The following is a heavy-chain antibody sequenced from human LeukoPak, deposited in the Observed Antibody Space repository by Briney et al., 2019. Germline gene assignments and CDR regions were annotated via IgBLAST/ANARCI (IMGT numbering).Heavy chain of an antibody. V-gene: IGHV4-59*01. CDR3: ARERYSYGFDY. Sequence: SETLSLTCTVSGGSISSYYWSWIRQPPGKGLEWIGYIYYSGSTNYNPSLKSRVTISVDTSKNQFSPKLSSVTAANTAVYYCARERYSYGFDYWGQGTLVTVSS. CDR2: IYYSGST. CDR1: GGSISSYY. D-gene: IGHD5-18*01. J-gene: IGHJ4*02.